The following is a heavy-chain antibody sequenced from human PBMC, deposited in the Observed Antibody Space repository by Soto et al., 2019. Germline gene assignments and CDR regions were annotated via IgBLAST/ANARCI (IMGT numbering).Heavy chain of an antibody. V-gene: IGHV2-5*02. Sequence: QITLKESGPTLVRPTQTLTLTCTFSGFSLSTNGVGVGWIRQPPGKALEWLALIYWDDDKRYSPSLQTRLTITKQTSKKQGVFTVTNMPPVDTATYYRTNSIDTSMALEYWGQGTLVTVSS. J-gene: IGHJ4*02. D-gene: IGHD5-18*01. CDR1: GFSLSTNGVG. CDR2: IYWDDDK. CDR3: TNSIDTSMALEY.